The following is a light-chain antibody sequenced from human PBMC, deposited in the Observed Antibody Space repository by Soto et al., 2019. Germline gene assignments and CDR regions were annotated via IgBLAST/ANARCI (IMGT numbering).Light chain of an antibody. CDR1: SNDVGTYNL. V-gene: IGLV2-23*01. CDR2: EGS. Sequence: QSALTQPASVSGSPGQSITISCTGTSNDVGTYNLVSWYRQHTGKAPKLLIYEGSQRTSGDSSRFSGSKSGSTASLTISGLQAEDEADYYCCLYTRNNWVFGAGTKLTVL. J-gene: IGLJ3*02. CDR3: CLYTRNNWV.